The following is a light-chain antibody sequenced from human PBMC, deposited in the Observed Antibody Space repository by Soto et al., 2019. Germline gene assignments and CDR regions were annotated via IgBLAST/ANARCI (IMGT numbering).Light chain of an antibody. CDR3: QQYKNWPPIT. Sequence: EIVMTQSPATLSVSPGERATLSCRASQSISSNLAWYQQKPGQAPRLLIYDVSTRATGIPARFSGTGSGTQFTLTISSLQSEDFAVYYCQQYKNWPPITYGQGTRLDNK. CDR2: DVS. CDR1: QSISSN. V-gene: IGKV3-15*01. J-gene: IGKJ5*01.